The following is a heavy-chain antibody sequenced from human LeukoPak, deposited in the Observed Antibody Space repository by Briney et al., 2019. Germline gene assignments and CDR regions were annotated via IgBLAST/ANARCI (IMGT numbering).Heavy chain of an antibody. CDR2: INHSGST. CDR1: GGSFSGYH. D-gene: IGHD4-4*01. Sequence: SETLSLTCAVYGGSFSGYHWSWIRQPPGKGLEWIGEINHSGSTNYNPSLKSRVTISVDTSKNQFSLKLSSVTAADTAVYYCARAHSNYYYYYGMDVWGQGTTVTVSS. V-gene: IGHV4-34*01. J-gene: IGHJ6*02. CDR3: ARAHSNYYYYYGMDV.